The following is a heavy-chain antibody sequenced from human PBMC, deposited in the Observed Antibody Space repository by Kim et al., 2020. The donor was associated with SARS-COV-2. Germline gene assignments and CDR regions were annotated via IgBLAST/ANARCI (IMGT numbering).Heavy chain of an antibody. CDR1: GFTFSSYA. Sequence: GGSLRLSCAASGFTFSSYAMHWVRQAPGKGLEWVAVISYDGSNKYYADSVKGRFTISRDNSKNTLYLQMNSLRAEDTAVYYCARDSLAYVGGMDVWGQGTTVTVSS. J-gene: IGHJ6*02. D-gene: IGHD1-26*01. V-gene: IGHV3-30*04. CDR3: ARDSLAYVGGMDV. CDR2: ISYDGSNK.